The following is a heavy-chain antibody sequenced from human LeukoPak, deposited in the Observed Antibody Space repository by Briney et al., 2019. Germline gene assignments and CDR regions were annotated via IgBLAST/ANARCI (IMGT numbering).Heavy chain of an antibody. Sequence: GGSLRLSCAASGFTFSSYSVNWVRQAPGKGLEWVSSISSSSSYIYYADSVKGRFTISRDNAKNSLYLQMNSLRAEDTAVYYCARVSSRRVAVARPGSRHYYYYGMDVWGQGTTVTVSS. CDR3: ARVSSRRVAVARPGSRHYYYYGMDV. CDR1: GFTFSSYS. D-gene: IGHD6-19*01. V-gene: IGHV3-21*01. CDR2: ISSSSSYI. J-gene: IGHJ6*02.